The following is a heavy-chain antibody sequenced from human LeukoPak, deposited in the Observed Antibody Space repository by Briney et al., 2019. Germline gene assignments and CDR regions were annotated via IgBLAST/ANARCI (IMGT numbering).Heavy chain of an antibody. V-gene: IGHV4-34*01. CDR2: IYYSGST. J-gene: IGHJ4*02. CDR3: ARDIRSSWSFDY. D-gene: IGHD6-13*01. Sequence: SETLSLTCAVYGGSFSGYYWSWLRQPPGKGLEWIGSIYYSGSTYYNPSLKSRVTISVDTSKNQFSLKLSSVTAADTAVYYCARDIRSSWSFDYWGQGTLVTVSS. CDR1: GGSFSGYY.